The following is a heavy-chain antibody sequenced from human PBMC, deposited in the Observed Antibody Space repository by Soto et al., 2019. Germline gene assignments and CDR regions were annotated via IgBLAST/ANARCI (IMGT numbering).Heavy chain of an antibody. CDR1: GFTFGDYA. CDR2: IRSKAYGGTT. CDR3: TRVGPGRYFDWLWLYYYYGMDV. V-gene: IGHV3-49*04. D-gene: IGHD3-9*01. J-gene: IGHJ6*02. Sequence: GGSLRLSCTASGFTFGDYAMSWVRQAPGKGLEWVGFIRSKAYGGTTEYAASVKSRFTISRDDSKSIAYLQMNSLKTEDTAVYYCTRVGPGRYFDWLWLYYYYGMDVWGQGTTVTVSS.